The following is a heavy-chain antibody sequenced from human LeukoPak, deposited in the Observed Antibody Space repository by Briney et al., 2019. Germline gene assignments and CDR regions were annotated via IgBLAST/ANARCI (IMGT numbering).Heavy chain of an antibody. CDR3: ARGSSSGWPNYFDY. CDR2: INADERNT. D-gene: IGHD6-19*01. CDR1: GFSLDNYW. V-gene: IGHV3-74*01. Sequence: PGGSLRLSCAASGFSLDNYWMHWVRLAPGKGLEWVSRINADERNTPYADSVKGRFTISRDNAKNTLYLQMSSLRAEDTAVYYCARGSSSGWPNYFDYWGRGTLVTASS. J-gene: IGHJ4*02.